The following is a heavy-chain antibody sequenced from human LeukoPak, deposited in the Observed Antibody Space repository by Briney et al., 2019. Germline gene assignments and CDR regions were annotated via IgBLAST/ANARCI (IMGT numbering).Heavy chain of an antibody. J-gene: IGHJ4*02. CDR3: SKPDRFTTVTTCFDY. Sequence: GGCLRLSCAASGFTFSSYAMSWVRQAPGKGLEWVSAVSGSGGSTYYADSGKGLFNISRDNSKNTLYPQMNSLRTEDTAVYYCSKPDRFTTVTTCFDYWGQGTLVTVSS. CDR2: VSGSGGST. V-gene: IGHV3-23*01. D-gene: IGHD4-17*01. CDR1: GFTFSSYA.